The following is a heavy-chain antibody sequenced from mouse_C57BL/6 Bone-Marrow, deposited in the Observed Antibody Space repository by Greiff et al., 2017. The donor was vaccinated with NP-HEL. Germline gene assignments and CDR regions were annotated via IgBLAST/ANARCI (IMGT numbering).Heavy chain of an antibody. D-gene: IGHD3-3*01. CDR2: IWGVGST. CDR3: ASEGDGRGFAY. J-gene: IGHJ3*01. Sequence: VMLVESGPGLVAPSQSLSITCTVSGFSLTSYGVDWVRQSPGKGLEWLGVIWGVGSTNYNSALKSRLSISKDNSKSQVFLKMNSLQTDDTAMYYCASEGDGRGFAYWGQGTLVTVSA. V-gene: IGHV2-6*01. CDR1: GFSLTSYG.